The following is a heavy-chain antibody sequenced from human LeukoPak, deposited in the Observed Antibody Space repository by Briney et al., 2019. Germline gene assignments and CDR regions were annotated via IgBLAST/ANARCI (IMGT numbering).Heavy chain of an antibody. CDR3: ASHIGVGVPARG. D-gene: IGHD3-10*01. CDR2: ISSSSSYI. J-gene: IGHJ4*02. Sequence: GGSLRLSCAASGFTFSSYSMNWVRQAPGKGLEWVSSISSSSSYIYYADSVKGRFTISRDNAKNSLYLQMNSLRAEDTAVYYCASHIGVGVPARGWGQGTLVTVSS. CDR1: GFTFSSYS. V-gene: IGHV3-21*01.